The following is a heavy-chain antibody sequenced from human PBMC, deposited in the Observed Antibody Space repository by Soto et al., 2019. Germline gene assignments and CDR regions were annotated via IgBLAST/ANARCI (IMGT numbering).Heavy chain of an antibody. Sequence: PGGSLRLSCAASGFTFSTYAMSWVRQAAGKGLEWVSTISDSGSTYYADSVKGRFTISRDNSKNTLYQEMNSLRADDTAVYYCAKVRPLRDCTSTSCLGAFDIWGQGTMVTVSS. CDR2: ISDSGST. J-gene: IGHJ3*02. CDR1: GFTFSTYA. V-gene: IGHV3-23*01. D-gene: IGHD2-2*01. CDR3: AKVRPLRDCTSTSCLGAFDI.